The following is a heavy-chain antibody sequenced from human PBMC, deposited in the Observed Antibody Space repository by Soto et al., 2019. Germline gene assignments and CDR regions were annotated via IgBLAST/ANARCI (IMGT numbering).Heavy chain of an antibody. D-gene: IGHD2-2*01. CDR3: ARGRRYCSSTSCYGDAFDI. CDR1: GYTFTSYD. CDR2: MNPNSGNT. J-gene: IGHJ3*02. V-gene: IGHV1-8*01. Sequence: ASVKVSCKASGYTFTSYDINWVRQATGQGLEWMGWMNPNSGNTGYAQKFQGRVTMTRNTSIRTAYMELSSLRSEDTAVYYCARGRRYCSSTSCYGDAFDIWGQGTMVTVSS.